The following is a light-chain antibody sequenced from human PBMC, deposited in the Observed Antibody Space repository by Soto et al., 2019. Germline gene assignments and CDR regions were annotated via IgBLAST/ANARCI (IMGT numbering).Light chain of an antibody. CDR2: DAS. J-gene: IGKJ1*01. CDR3: KQRSNWLWT. V-gene: IGKV3-11*01. CDR1: QSVNSY. Sequence: EIVLTQSPATLSLSPGERATLSCRASQSVNSYLTWYQQKPGQAPRFLIYDASKRATGIPARFSGSGSGTDFTLTISSLEPEDFAVYFCKQRSNWLWTFGQGTKVDI.